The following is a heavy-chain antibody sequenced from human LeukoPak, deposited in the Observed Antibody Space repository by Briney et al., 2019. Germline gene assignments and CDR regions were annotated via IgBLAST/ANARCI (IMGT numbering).Heavy chain of an antibody. CDR2: IYYSGST. V-gene: IGHV4-39*01. CDR3: ARHFWTAAATDY. CDR1: GGSISSSSYY. Sequence: SEALSLTCTVSGGSISSSSYYWGWIRQPPGKGLEWIGSIYYSGSTYYNPSLKSRVTISVDTSKNQFSLKLSSVTAADTAVYYCARHFWTAAATDYWGQGTLVTVSS. D-gene: IGHD6-13*01. J-gene: IGHJ4*02.